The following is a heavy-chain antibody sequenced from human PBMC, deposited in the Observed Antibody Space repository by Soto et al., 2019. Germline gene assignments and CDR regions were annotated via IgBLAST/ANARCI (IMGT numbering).Heavy chain of an antibody. CDR2: IYYSGST. CDR1: GGSISSYY. CDR3: ASVLPWDRFRYFAY. V-gene: IGHV4-59*01. Sequence: SETLSLTCTVSGGSISSYYWGWIRQPPGKGLEWIGYIYYSGSTNYNPSLKSRVTISVDTSKNQFSLKLSSVTAADTAVYYCASVLPWDRFRYFAYWGQGTLVTVSA. D-gene: IGHD2-8*01. J-gene: IGHJ4*02.